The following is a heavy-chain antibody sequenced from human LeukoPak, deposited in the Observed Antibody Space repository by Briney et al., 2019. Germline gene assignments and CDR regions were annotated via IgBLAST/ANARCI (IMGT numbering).Heavy chain of an antibody. D-gene: IGHD3-10*01. CDR3: ARVLEGVTTYYFDY. J-gene: IGHJ4*02. Sequence: GGSLRLSCAASGFTFSNYAMSWVRQAPGKGLEWVSAISGSGGSTYYADSVKGRFTISRDNGKGSLYLQMNSLRAEDTATYYCARVLEGVTTYYFDYWGQGTLVTVSS. CDR2: ISGSGGST. V-gene: IGHV3-23*01. CDR1: GFTFSNYA.